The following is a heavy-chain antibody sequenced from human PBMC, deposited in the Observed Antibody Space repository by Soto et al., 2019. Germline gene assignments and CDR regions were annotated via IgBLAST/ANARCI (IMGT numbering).Heavy chain of an antibody. V-gene: IGHV4-31*03. CDR3: VREPAGSQTFYNGIDV. Sequence: SETLSLTCTVSGDSINRGGYYWSWIRQHPGKGLEWIAYIYYAGSTYYSPSLKSRLTISLDTSKNQFSLHLTSVTAADTAVYYCVREPAGSQTFYNGIDVWGQVTTVTVSS. D-gene: IGHD2-2*01. CDR1: GDSINRGGYY. J-gene: IGHJ6*02. CDR2: IYYAGST.